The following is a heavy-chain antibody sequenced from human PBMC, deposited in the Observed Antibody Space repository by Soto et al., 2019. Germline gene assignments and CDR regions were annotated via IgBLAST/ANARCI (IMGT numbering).Heavy chain of an antibody. D-gene: IGHD2-2*01. Sequence: QVQLVQSGAEVKKTGSSVKLSCKASGGTFSSYAFSWVRQAPRQGLEWMGGIIPMFRTPNYAQKFRDRVTITADESTTTLYMELPGLKSADTALYFCASMPSVILNSYGFVTPFDIWGQGTMVTVSS. J-gene: IGHJ3*02. CDR1: GGTFSSYA. CDR2: IIPMFRTP. CDR3: ASMPSVILNSYGFVTPFDI. V-gene: IGHV1-69*12.